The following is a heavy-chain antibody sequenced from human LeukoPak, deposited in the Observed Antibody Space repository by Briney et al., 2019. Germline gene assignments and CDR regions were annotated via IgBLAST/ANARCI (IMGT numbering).Heavy chain of an antibody. J-gene: IGHJ4*02. CDR1: GFTFSIYE. D-gene: IGHD5-12*01. V-gene: IGHV3-48*03. CDR3: ATLTVASPFDY. Sequence: GGSLRLSCAASGFTFSIYEMYWVRQAPGKGLEWVSYISSSGGTKYYADSVKGRSTISRDNTENSLFLQMNSLRAEDTAVYYCATLTVASPFDYWGPGALVTVSS. CDR2: ISSSGGTK.